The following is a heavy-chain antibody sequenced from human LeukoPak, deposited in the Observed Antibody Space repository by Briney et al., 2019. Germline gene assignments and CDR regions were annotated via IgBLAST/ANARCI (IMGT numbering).Heavy chain of an antibody. J-gene: IGHJ4*02. D-gene: IGHD3-10*01. Sequence: GGSLRLSCAASGFTFSSYAMSWVRQAPGKGLEWVSAISGSGGSTYYADSVKGRFTISRDNSKNTLYLQMNSLRAEDTAVYYCASTMVRGVHFDYWGRGTLVTVSS. CDR1: GFTFSSYA. V-gene: IGHV3-23*01. CDR2: ISGSGGST. CDR3: ASTMVRGVHFDY.